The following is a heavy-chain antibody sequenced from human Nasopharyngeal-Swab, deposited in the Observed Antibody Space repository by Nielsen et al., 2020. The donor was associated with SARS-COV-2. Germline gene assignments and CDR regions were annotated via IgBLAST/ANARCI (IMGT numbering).Heavy chain of an antibody. J-gene: IGHJ3*02. V-gene: IGHV3-21*01. CDR2: ISSSSSYI. CDR3: ARDSDVDTAMVSGVAFDI. Sequence: GGSLRLSCVASGFTFSSYSMNWVRQAPGKGLEWVSSISSSSSYIYYADSVKGRFTISRDNAKNSLYLQMNSLRAEDTAAYYCARDSDVDTAMVSGVAFDIWGQGTMVTVSS. D-gene: IGHD5-18*01. CDR1: GFTFSSYS.